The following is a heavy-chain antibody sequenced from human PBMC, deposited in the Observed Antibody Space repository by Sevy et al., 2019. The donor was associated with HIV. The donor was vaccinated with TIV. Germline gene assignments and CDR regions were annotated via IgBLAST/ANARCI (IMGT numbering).Heavy chain of an antibody. Sequence: GGSLRLSCAASGFTFSSYSMNWVRQAPGKGLEWVSSISSSSSYIYYADSVKGRLTISRDNAKNSLYLQMNSLRAEDTAVYYCARDPYCSGGSCYSSWFDPWGQGTLVTVSS. CDR3: ARDPYCSGGSCYSSWFDP. CDR2: ISSSSSYI. D-gene: IGHD2-15*01. J-gene: IGHJ5*02. V-gene: IGHV3-21*01. CDR1: GFTFSSYS.